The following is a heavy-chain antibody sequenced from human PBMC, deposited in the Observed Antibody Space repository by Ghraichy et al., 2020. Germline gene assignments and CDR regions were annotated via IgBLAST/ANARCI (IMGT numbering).Heavy chain of an antibody. D-gene: IGHD1-1*01. CDR1: GFTFDDYG. J-gene: IGHJ3*02. CDR2: INWNGGST. CDR3: ARDLSERGGGAFDI. Sequence: GGSLRLSCAASGFTFDDYGMSWVRQAPGKGLEWVSGINWNGGSTGYADSVKGRFTISRDNAKNSLYLQMNSLRAEDTALYHCARDLSERGGGAFDIWGQGTMVTVSS. V-gene: IGHV3-20*01.